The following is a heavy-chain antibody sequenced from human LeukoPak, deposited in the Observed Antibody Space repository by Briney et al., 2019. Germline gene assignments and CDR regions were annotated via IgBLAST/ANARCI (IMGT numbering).Heavy chain of an antibody. J-gene: IGHJ4*02. CDR2: ITSDGENT. Sequence: PGGSLRLSCSASGFIFSTHNMHWVRQAPGKGLEFVSGITSDGENTDYLDFVKGRFTITRDNSKNTLYLHMTSLRPEDTAVYFCVKGRYGTGWDFWGPGTLVIVSS. V-gene: IGHV3-64D*06. CDR1: GFIFSTHN. CDR3: VKGRYGTGWDF. D-gene: IGHD3-10*01.